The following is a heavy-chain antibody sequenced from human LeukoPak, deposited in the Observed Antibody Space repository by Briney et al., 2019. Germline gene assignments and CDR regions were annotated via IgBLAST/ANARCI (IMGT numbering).Heavy chain of an antibody. CDR1: GFTFSTYW. CDR2: IKQDGSDK. Sequence: GGSLRLSCAASGFTFSTYWMSWVRQAPGEGLEWVANIKQDGSDKFYVDSVKGRFTISRDNAKNSMYLQMNSLRAEDTAIYYCARVLPVASRDYWGQGTLVTVSS. D-gene: IGHD2-2*01. CDR3: ARVLPVASRDY. J-gene: IGHJ4*02. V-gene: IGHV3-7*01.